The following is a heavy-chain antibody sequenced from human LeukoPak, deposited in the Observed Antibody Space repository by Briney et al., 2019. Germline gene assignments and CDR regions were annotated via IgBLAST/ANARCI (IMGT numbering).Heavy chain of an antibody. CDR1: GGSVGSHY. CDR3: ASTRTMVAFDI. D-gene: IGHD4/OR15-4a*01. CDR2: IYYSGST. J-gene: IGHJ3*02. V-gene: IGHV4-59*08. Sequence: PSETLSLTCTVSGGSVGSHYWSWIRQPPGKGLQWIGYIYYSGSTNYNPSLKSRVTVSVDTSKNQFSLKLSSVTAADTAVYYCASTRTMVAFDIWGQGTMVTVSS.